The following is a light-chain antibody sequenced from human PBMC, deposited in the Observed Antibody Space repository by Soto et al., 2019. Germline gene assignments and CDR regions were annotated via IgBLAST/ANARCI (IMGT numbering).Light chain of an antibody. CDR3: QHYNSYSEA. CDR2: KAS. Sequence: DIQMTQSPSTLSGSVGDRVTITCRASQIISSWLAWYQQKPGKAPKLLIYKASTLKSGVPSRFSGSGSGTEFTLTIISLQPDDFATYYCQHYNSYSEAFGQGTKVELK. J-gene: IGKJ1*01. V-gene: IGKV1-5*03. CDR1: QIISSW.